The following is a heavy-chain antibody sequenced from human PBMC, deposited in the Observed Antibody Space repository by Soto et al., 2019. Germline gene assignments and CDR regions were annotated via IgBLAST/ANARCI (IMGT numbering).Heavy chain of an antibody. CDR1: GDSLSSGGHY. Sequence: SETLSLTCTVSGDSLSSGGHYWSWIRQHPGKGLEWIGHIYDSVNTYYSPSLRSRVTISADMSKNQFSLNLRSVTAADTAVYYCARVDHRGYLAILTDYWGQGTLVTVSS. CDR3: ARVDHRGYLAILTDY. D-gene: IGHD3-9*01. V-gene: IGHV4-31*03. J-gene: IGHJ4*02. CDR2: IYDSVNT.